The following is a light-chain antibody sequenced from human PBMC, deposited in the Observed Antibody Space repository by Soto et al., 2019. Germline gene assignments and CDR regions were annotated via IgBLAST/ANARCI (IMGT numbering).Light chain of an antibody. CDR1: HDVSVS. J-gene: IGKJ2*01. Sequence: EIVLTQSPETLSLSPGDGATLSCRASHDVSVSLVWYRQRPGQSPRLLIHDASNRATGISARFSGSGSGTDFTLTIGSLEPEESALYYCQQRASWPYTSGRGTKVDIK. V-gene: IGKV3-11*01. CDR2: DAS. CDR3: QQRASWPYT.